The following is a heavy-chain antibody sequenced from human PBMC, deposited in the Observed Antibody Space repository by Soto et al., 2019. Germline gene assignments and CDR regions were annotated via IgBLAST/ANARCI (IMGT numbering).Heavy chain of an antibody. V-gene: IGHV3-30*18. CDR2: ISYDGSNK. Sequence: GGSLRLSCAASGFTFSSYGMHWVRQAPGKGLEWVAVISYDGSNKYYADSVKGRFTISRDNSKNTLYLQMNSLRAEDTAVYYCPKDRKYNGGWYSYFAYGAQGPLVTVSS. CDR1: GFTFSSYG. D-gene: IGHD6-19*01. J-gene: IGHJ4*02. CDR3: PKDRKYNGGWYSYFAY.